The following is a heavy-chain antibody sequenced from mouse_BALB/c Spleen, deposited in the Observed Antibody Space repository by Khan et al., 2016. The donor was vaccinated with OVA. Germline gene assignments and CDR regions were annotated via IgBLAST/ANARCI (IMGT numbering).Heavy chain of an antibody. CDR3: ASHLTGSFAY. CDR1: GFTFSSYS. V-gene: IGHV5-6*01. D-gene: IGHD4-1*01. CDR2: ISSCGDYT. Sequence: EVQLVESGGDLVKPGGSLKLSCAASGFTFSSYSMSWVRQTLDKRLEWVATISSCGDYTYYPDNVKGRFTISRDNAKNTLYLQMSSLKSEDTAMYYCASHLTGSFAYWGQGTLVTVSA. J-gene: IGHJ3*01.